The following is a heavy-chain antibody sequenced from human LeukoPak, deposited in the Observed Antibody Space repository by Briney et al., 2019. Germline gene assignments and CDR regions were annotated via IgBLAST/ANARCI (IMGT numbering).Heavy chain of an antibody. Sequence: GGSLRLSCIPSGFAFNTYAMHWVRQAPGKGLEYVSAISSNGGSTYYADSVKGRFTISRDNSKNTLYLQMSSLRAEDTAVYYCVKDHYSGYDYYFDYWGQGTLVTVSS. V-gene: IGHV3-64D*06. CDR1: GFAFNTYA. D-gene: IGHD5-12*01. J-gene: IGHJ4*02. CDR2: ISSNGGST. CDR3: VKDHYSGYDYYFDY.